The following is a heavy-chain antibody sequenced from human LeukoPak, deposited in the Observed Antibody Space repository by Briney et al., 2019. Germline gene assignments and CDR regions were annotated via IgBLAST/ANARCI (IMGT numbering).Heavy chain of an antibody. CDR3: AKDLAAAGDY. CDR2: ISYDGSNK. D-gene: IGHD6-13*01. J-gene: IGHJ4*02. CDR1: GFTFSGYP. V-gene: IGHV3-30-3*02. Sequence: GGSLRLSCAASGFTFSGYPIHWVRQAPGKGLEWVAVISYDGSNKYYADSVKGRFTISRDNSKNTLYLQMNSLRAEDTAVYYCAKDLAAAGDYWGQGTLVTVSS.